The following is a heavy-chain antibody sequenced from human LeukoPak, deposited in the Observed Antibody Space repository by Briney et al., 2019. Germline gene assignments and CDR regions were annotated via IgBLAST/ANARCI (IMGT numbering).Heavy chain of an antibody. CDR2: IRYDGSNK. V-gene: IGHV3-30*02. CDR3: AKDSHLYGSGSYLDY. Sequence: PGGSLRLSCAASGFTFSSYGMHWVRQAPGKGLEWVAFIRYDGSNKYYADSVKGRFTISRDNSKNTLYLQMNSLRAKDTAVYYCAKDSHLYGSGSYLDYWGQGTLVTVSS. CDR1: GFTFSSYG. J-gene: IGHJ4*02. D-gene: IGHD3-10*01.